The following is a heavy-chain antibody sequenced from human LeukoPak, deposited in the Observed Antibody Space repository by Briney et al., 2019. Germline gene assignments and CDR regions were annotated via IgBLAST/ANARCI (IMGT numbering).Heavy chain of an antibody. CDR1: GGSISSYY. V-gene: IGHV4-59*08. CDR3: ARLQTDYYYYGMDV. CDR2: IYYSGST. J-gene: IGHJ6*02. Sequence: PSETLSLTCTVSGGSISSYYWSWIRQPPGKGLEWIGYIYYSGSTNYNPSLKSRVTISVDTSKNQLSLKLSSVTAADTAVYYCARLQTDYYYYGMDVWGQGTTVTVSS.